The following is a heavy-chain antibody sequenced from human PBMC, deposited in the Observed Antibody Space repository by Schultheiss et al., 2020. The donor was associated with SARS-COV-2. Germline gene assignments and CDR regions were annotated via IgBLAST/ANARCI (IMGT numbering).Heavy chain of an antibody. CDR3: ARELRTVVVPAAMKIAVAGTFY. Sequence: SETLSLTCTVSGGSISSGGYSWSWIRQPPGKGLEWIGYIYYSGSTNYNPSLKSRVTISVDTSKNQFSLQLNSVTPEDTAVYYCARELRTVVVPAAMKIAVAGTFYWGQGTLVTVSS. J-gene: IGHJ4*02. CDR1: GGSISSGGYS. D-gene: IGHD2-2*01. CDR2: IYYSGST. V-gene: IGHV4-61*08.